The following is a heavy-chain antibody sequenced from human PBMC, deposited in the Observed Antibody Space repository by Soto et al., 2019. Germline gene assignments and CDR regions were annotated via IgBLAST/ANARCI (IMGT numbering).Heavy chain of an antibody. CDR2: ILPIFGTA. Sequence: QVQLVQSGAEVKKPGSSVKVSCKASGGTFSSYAISWVRQAPGQGLEWMGGILPIFGTANYAQKFQGRVTITADESTSTAYMELSSLRSEYTAVYYCARGTTRYSGSDYTDYWGQGTLVTVSS. D-gene: IGHD1-26*01. CDR3: ARGTTRYSGSDYTDY. CDR1: GGTFSSYA. V-gene: IGHV1-69*12. J-gene: IGHJ4*02.